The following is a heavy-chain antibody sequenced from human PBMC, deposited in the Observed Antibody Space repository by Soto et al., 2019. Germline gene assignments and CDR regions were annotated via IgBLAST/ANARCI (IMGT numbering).Heavy chain of an antibody. D-gene: IGHD3-3*01. CDR3: AREITIFGVVIIFAY. Sequence: ASVNVSCKASGYTFTSYAMHWVRQAPGQRLEWMGWINAGNGNTKYSQKFQGRVTITRDTSASTAYMELSSLRSEDTAVYYCAREITIFGVVIIFAYWGQGTLVTVSS. CDR1: GYTFTSYA. J-gene: IGHJ4*02. CDR2: INAGNGNT. V-gene: IGHV1-3*01.